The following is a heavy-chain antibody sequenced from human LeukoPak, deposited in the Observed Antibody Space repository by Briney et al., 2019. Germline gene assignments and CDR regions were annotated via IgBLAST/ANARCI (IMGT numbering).Heavy chain of an antibody. Sequence: AGGSLRLSCAASGFTFDDYAMHWVRQAPGKGLEWVSGISWNSGSIGYADSVKGRFTISRDNAKNSLYLQMNSLGAEDTALYYCAKDPTAVMVRGAGAFDIWGQGTMVTVSS. J-gene: IGHJ3*02. CDR1: GFTFDDYA. CDR3: AKDPTAVMVRGAGAFDI. D-gene: IGHD3-10*01. CDR2: ISWNSGSI. V-gene: IGHV3-9*01.